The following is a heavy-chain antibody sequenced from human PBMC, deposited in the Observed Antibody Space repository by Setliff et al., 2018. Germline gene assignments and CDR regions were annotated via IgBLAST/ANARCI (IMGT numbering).Heavy chain of an antibody. CDR1: GGSISSGGYS. CDR2: IYHSGST. CDR3: ARARSIAAADTFDY. J-gene: IGHJ4*01. Sequence: SETLSLTCAVSGGSISSGGYSWSWIRQPPGKGLEWIGYIYHSGSTYYNPSLKSRVTISVDRSKNQFSLKLSSVTAADTAVYYCARARSIAAADTFDYWGQGTLVTVSS. D-gene: IGHD6-13*01. V-gene: IGHV4-30-2*01.